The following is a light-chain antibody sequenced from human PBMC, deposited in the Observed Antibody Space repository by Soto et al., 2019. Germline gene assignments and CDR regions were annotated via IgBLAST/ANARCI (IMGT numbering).Light chain of an antibody. V-gene: IGLV2-14*01. Sequence: QSALTQPASVSGSPGQSITISCTGTSSDVGGYNFVSWYQQHPGKAPKLIIYDVSNRPSGVSYRFSGSKSGNTGSLTISGRQAEDEADYDCSSFSGRSTHVLGPWTKLNVL. J-gene: IGLJ1*01. CDR2: DVS. CDR3: SSFSGRSTHV. CDR1: SSDVGGYNF.